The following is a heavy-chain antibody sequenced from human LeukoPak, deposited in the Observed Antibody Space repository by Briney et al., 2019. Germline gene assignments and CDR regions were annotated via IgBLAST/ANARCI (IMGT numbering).Heavy chain of an antibody. D-gene: IGHD3-22*01. CDR2: INHSGST. CDR3: ARHPQYYYDSSGLGDAFAI. J-gene: IGHJ3*02. CDR1: GGSFSGYY. Sequence: PSETLSLTCAVYGGSFSGYYWSWIRQPPGKGLEWIGEINHSGSTNYNPSLKSRVTISVDTSKNQFSLKLSSVTAADTAVYYCARHPQYYYDSSGLGDAFAIWGQGTMVTVSS. V-gene: IGHV4-34*01.